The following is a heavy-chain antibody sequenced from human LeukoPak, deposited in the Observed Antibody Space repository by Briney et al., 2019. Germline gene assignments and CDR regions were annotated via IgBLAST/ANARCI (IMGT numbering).Heavy chain of an antibody. J-gene: IGHJ5*02. D-gene: IGHD1-7*01. CDR2: INPNSGGT. Sequence: ASVKVSCKASGYTFTGYYMHWVRQAPGQGLEWMGWINPNSGGTNYAQKFQGRVTMTGDTSISTAYMELSRLRSDDTAVYYYARAGWNYEEDWFDPWGQGTLVTVSS. CDR3: ARAGWNYEEDWFDP. V-gene: IGHV1-2*02. CDR1: GYTFTGYY.